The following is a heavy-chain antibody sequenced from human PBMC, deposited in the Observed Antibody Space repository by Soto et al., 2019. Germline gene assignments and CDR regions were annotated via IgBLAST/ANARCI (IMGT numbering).Heavy chain of an antibody. CDR1: GFTFSSYA. V-gene: IGHV3-30-3*01. Sequence: GGSLRLSCAASGFTFSSYAMHWVRQAPGKGLEWVAVISYDGSNKYYADSVKGRFTISRDNSKNTLYLQMNSLRAEDTAVYYCARDRVWFGDDYYYYGMDVWGQGTTVTVSS. D-gene: IGHD3-10*01. CDR3: ARDRVWFGDDYYYYGMDV. CDR2: ISYDGSNK. J-gene: IGHJ6*02.